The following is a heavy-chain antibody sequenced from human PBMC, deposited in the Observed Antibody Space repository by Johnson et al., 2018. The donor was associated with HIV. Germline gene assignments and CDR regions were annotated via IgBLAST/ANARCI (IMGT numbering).Heavy chain of an antibody. V-gene: IGHV3-7*05. CDR1: GLIFRTYW. CDR2: INQDGSEK. J-gene: IGHJ3*01. CDR3: AKGPRGYYNFWSN. D-gene: IGHD3-3*01. Sequence: VQLVESGGGLVQPGGSLRLSCTASGLIFRTYWMNWVRQAPGKGLEWVANINQDGSEKYDLDSEKGRFTISRDNAENSLYLQMNSLRAEDTAVYYCAKGPRGYYNFWSNWGQGTMVTVSS.